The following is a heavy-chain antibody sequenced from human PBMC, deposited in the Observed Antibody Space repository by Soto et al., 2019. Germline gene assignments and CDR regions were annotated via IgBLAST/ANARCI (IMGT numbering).Heavy chain of an antibody. J-gene: IGHJ4*02. CDR1: GYTFTSYY. V-gene: IGHV1-46*03. Sequence: QVQLVQSGAEVKKPGASVKVSCKASGYTFTSYYMHWVRQAPGQGLEWMGIINPSGGSTSYAQKCQGRVTMTRDTSTSTVYMELGSLRSEDTAVYYCARGVVSGWYFDYWGQGTLVTVSS. CDR3: ARGVVSGWYFDY. CDR2: INPSGGST. D-gene: IGHD6-19*01.